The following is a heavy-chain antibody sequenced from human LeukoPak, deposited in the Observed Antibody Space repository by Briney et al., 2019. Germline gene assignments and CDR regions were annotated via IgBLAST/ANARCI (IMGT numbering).Heavy chain of an antibody. J-gene: IGHJ4*02. CDR3: ARGKGNHWLERRLNYFDY. CDR1: GFTFSSYW. Sequence: GGSLRLSCAASGFTFSSYWMSWVRQAPGKGLEWVANIKQDGSEKYYVDSVKGRFTISRDNAKNSLYLQMYSLRAEDTAVYYCARGKGNHWLERRLNYFDYWGQGTLVTVSS. V-gene: IGHV3-7*01. CDR2: IKQDGSEK. D-gene: IGHD1-1*01.